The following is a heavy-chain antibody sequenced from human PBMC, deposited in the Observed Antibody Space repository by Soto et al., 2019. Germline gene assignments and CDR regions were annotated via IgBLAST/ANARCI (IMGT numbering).Heavy chain of an antibody. CDR2: ISGTSVYT. Sequence: GGSLRLSCVASGFTFSNYNMNWVRQAPGKGLEWVSHISGTSVYTHYADSVKGRFTIYRDNAKNSVYLQMDSLRVEDTAVYYCAREGALKPFSSWGQGALVTVSS. CDR3: AREGALKPFSS. J-gene: IGHJ5*02. CDR1: GFTFSNYN. V-gene: IGHV3-21*01.